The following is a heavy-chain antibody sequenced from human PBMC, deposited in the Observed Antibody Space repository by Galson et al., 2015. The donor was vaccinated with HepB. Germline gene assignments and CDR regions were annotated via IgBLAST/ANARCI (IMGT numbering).Heavy chain of an antibody. V-gene: IGHV3-30-3*01. J-gene: IGHJ4*02. CDR2: ISYDGSNK. CDR3: ARGLIVVLAGHDY. D-gene: IGHD3-22*01. Sequence: SLRLSCAASGFTFSSYAMHWVRQAPGKGLEWVAVISYDGSNKYYADSVKGRFTISRDNSKNTLYLQMNSLRAEDTAVYYCARGLIVVLAGHDYWGQGTLVTVSS. CDR1: GFTFSSYA.